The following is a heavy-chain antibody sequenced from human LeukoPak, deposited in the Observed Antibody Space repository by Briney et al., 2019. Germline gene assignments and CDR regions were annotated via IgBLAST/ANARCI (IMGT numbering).Heavy chain of an antibody. V-gene: IGHV5-51*01. CDR3: ARHSPGYCSSTTCPLDY. D-gene: IGHD2-2*01. CDR1: GYSFSSYW. J-gene: IGHJ4*02. CDR2: IYPRDSRT. Sequence: GESLKISCKGSGYSFSSYWIAWVRQMPGKGLEWMGIIYPRDSRTTYSPSFQGQVTISVDKSISTAYLQWSSLKASDTAMYYCARHSPGYCSSTTCPLDYWGQGTLVTVSS.